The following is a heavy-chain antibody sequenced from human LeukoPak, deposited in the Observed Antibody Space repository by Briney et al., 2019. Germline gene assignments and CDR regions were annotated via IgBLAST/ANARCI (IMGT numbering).Heavy chain of an antibody. D-gene: IGHD6-6*01. CDR2: ISTSSSYI. Sequence: GGSLTLSCAASGFTFSSYSMNWVRRGPGKGLEWVSSISTSSSYIDYADSVKGRFTISRDNARKSLYLQMNSLRADDTAVYYCARGSSNIAGRDNWFDSWGQGTLVTVSS. J-gene: IGHJ5*01. CDR1: GFTFSSYS. CDR3: ARGSSNIAGRDNWFDS. V-gene: IGHV3-21*01.